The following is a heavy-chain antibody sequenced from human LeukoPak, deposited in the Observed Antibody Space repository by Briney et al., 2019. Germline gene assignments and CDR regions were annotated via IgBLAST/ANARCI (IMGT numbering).Heavy chain of an antibody. Sequence: PGGSLRLSCAPSGLTVSRNYMTWDRQAPGKGLEWVSVIYSGGSTYYADSVKGRFTISRDNSKNMLYVQMNSLRAEDTAVYYCARVASSGYFVAAFDIWGQGTMVTVSS. V-gene: IGHV3-66*01. CDR1: GLTVSRNY. CDR3: ARVASSGYFVAAFDI. D-gene: IGHD3-22*01. J-gene: IGHJ3*02. CDR2: IYSGGST.